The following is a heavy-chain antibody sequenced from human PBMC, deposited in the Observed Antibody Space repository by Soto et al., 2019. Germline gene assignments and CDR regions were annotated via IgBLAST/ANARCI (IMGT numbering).Heavy chain of an antibody. V-gene: IGHV1-46*01. CDR3: AREGTYDFWSGHYTGAYYYGMDG. J-gene: IGHJ6*02. Sequence: WASLKVSCKASGYTFTSYYMHWVRQAPGQGLEWMGIINPSGGSTSYAQKFQGRVTMTRDTSTSTVYMELSSLRSEDTAVYYCAREGTYDFWSGHYTGAYYYGMDGWDPGTTVTVSS. CDR1: GYTFTSYY. D-gene: IGHD3-3*01. CDR2: INPSGGST.